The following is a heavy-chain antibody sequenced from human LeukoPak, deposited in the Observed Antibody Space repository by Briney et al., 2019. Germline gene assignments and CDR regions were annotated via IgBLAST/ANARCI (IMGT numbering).Heavy chain of an antibody. CDR2: IIPIFGTA. CDR3: ARGTQGMGNAFDI. CDR1: GGTFSSYA. Sequence: GASVKVSCKASGGTFSSYAISWVRQAPGQGLEWMGGIIPIFGTANYAQRFQGRVTITADKSTSTAYMELSSLRSEDTAVYYCARGTQGMGNAFDIWGQGTMVTVSS. J-gene: IGHJ3*02. V-gene: IGHV1-69*06. D-gene: IGHD1-14*01.